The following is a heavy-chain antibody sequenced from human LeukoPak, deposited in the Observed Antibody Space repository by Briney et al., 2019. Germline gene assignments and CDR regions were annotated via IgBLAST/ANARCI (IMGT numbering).Heavy chain of an antibody. CDR2: IWYDGSNK. V-gene: IGHV3-33*01. CDR1: GVTFSSYG. CDR3: ARDGYDSSGYDAFDI. Sequence: GGSLRLSCAASGVTFSSYGMHWVRQAPGKGLEWVAVIWYDGSNKYYADSVKGRFTISRDNSKNTLYLQMNSLRAEDTAVYYCARDGYDSSGYDAFDIWGQGTMVTVSS. J-gene: IGHJ3*02. D-gene: IGHD3-22*01.